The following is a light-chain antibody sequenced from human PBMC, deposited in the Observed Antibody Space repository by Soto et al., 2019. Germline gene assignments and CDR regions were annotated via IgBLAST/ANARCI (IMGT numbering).Light chain of an antibody. V-gene: IGLV1-40*01. CDR2: GNS. Sequence: QSVLTQPPSVSGAPGQRGTISCTGSSSNIGAGYDVHWYHQLPGTAPKLLIYGNSNRPSGVPDRFSGSKSGTSASLAITGLQAEDEADYYCQSYDSSLSGYVFGTGTKVTVL. CDR3: QSYDSSLSGYV. J-gene: IGLJ1*01. CDR1: SSNIGAGYD.